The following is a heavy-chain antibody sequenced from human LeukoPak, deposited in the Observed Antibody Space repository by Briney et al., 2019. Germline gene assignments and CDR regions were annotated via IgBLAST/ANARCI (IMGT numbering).Heavy chain of an antibody. CDR2: ISSSSSTI. Sequence: PGGSLRLSCAASGFTFSSYSMNWVRQAPGKGLEWVSYISSSSSTIYYADSVKGRFTISRDNAKNSLYLQMNSLRAEDTAVYYCARPPRDYSNYVMDYWGQGTLVTVSS. J-gene: IGHJ4*02. V-gene: IGHV3-48*01. CDR1: GFTFSSYS. CDR3: ARPPRDYSNYVMDY. D-gene: IGHD4-11*01.